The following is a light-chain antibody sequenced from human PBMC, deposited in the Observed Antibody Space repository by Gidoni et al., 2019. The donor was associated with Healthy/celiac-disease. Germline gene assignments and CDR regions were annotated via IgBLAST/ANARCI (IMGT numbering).Light chain of an antibody. CDR3: QQYGSSPRT. V-gene: IGKV3-20*01. CDR1: QSVSSSY. Sequence: EIGLTQSPGTLSLSPGERATLSCRASQSVSSSYLAWYQQKPGQAPRLLIYGASSRATGIPDRFSGSGSGTDFTLTISRLEPEDFAVYYCQQYGSSPRTFXXXTKLEIK. J-gene: IGKJ2*01. CDR2: GAS.